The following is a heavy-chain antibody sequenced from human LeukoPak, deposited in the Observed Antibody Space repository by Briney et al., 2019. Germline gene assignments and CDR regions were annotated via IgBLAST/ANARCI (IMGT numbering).Heavy chain of an antibody. CDR3: ARGVYSYGYYYGMDV. CDR1: GGTFSSYA. D-gene: IGHD5-18*01. Sequence: SVKVSCKASGGTFSSYAISWVRQAPGQGLEWMGGIIPIFGTASYAQKFQGRVTITADESTSTAYMELSSLRSEDTAVYYCARGVYSYGYYYGMDVWGQGTTVTVSS. J-gene: IGHJ6*02. V-gene: IGHV1-69*13. CDR2: IIPIFGTA.